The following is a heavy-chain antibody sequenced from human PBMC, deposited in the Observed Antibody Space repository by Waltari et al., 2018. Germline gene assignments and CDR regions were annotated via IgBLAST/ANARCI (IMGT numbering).Heavy chain of an antibody. CDR2: IYYSGST. J-gene: IGHJ4*02. Sequence: QVQLQESGPGLVKPSATLSLTCTVSGGSISSYYWSWIRQPPGKGLEWIGYIYYSGSTNYNPSLKSRVTISVDTSKNQFSLKLSSVTAADTAVYYCARERDYVWGSYRHGFDYWGQGTLVTVSS. D-gene: IGHD3-16*02. CDR3: ARERDYVWGSYRHGFDY. V-gene: IGHV4-59*01. CDR1: GGSISSYY.